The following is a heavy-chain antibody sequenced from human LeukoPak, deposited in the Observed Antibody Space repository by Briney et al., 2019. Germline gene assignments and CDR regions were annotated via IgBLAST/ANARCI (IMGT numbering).Heavy chain of an antibody. D-gene: IGHD3-22*01. V-gene: IGHV3-23*01. Sequence: GGTLRLSCAASGFTFSSYGTSWGRHTPEKVLEWVSAIRVIGGSTYYADSVKSRFTISTDNSKNTQYLQMNILRAENTDVDYPSKNAYYYDTSGYKRRAYFAYWGQGNLVTVSS. J-gene: IGHJ4*02. CDR1: GFTFSSYG. CDR2: IRVIGGST. CDR3: SKNAYYYDTSGYKRRAYFAY.